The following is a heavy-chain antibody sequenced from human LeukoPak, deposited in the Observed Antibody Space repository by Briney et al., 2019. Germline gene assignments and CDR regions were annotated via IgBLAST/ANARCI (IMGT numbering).Heavy chain of an antibody. CDR2: IIPILGIA. V-gene: IGHV1-69*04. J-gene: IGHJ4*02. Sequence: SVKVSCKASGGTFSSYAISWVRQAPGQGLEWMGRIIPILGIANYAQKFQGRVTITADKSTSTAYMELSSLRSEDTAVYYCARPYYYDSSGYAYYFDYWGQGTLVTVSS. CDR1: GGTFSSYA. CDR3: ARPYYYDSSGYAYYFDY. D-gene: IGHD3-22*01.